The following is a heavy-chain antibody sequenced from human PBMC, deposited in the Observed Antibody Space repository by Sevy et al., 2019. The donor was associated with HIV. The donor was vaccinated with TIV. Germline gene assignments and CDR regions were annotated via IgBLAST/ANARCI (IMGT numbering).Heavy chain of an antibody. CDR2: LSYSGGT. J-gene: IGHJ3*02. CDR1: GGSITSSSYY. D-gene: IGHD3-10*01. V-gene: IGHV4-39*01. Sequence: SETLSLTCTVSGGSITSSSYYWSWIRQPPGKGLEWIGSLSYSGGTYYNPSLRSRVTISGDTSRPQFSLRLSSVTAADTAVYYCARPPRGDTISSFDIWGQGTMVTVSS. CDR3: ARPPRGDTISSFDI.